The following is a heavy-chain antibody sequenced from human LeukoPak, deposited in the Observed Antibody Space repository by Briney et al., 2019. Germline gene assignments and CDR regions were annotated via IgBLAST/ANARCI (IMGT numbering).Heavy chain of an antibody. D-gene: IGHD2-2*02. CDR2: IYTSGST. V-gene: IGHV4-4*07. CDR1: GFTFSTYW. Sequence: GSLRLSCAASGFTFSTYWMSWVRQAPGKGLEWIGRIYTSGSTNYNPSLKSRVTMSVDTSKNQFSLKLSSVTAADTAVYYCARGFSCSSTSCYTPSDYWGQGTLVTVSS. J-gene: IGHJ4*02. CDR3: ARGFSCSSTSCYTPSDY.